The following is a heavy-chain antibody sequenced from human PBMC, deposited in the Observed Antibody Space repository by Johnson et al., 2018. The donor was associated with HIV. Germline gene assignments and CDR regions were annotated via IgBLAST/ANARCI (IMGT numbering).Heavy chain of an antibody. D-gene: IGHD2-21*01. CDR3: AKAYCPGCDAFDV. J-gene: IGHJ3*01. CDR1: GFTFSNSA. V-gene: IGHV3-30*04. Sequence: QVQLVESGGGVVQPGRSLRLSCAASGFTFSNSAMHWVRQAPGKGLEWVAVISYVGTNKYYADSVKGRFNISSAHSKNTQYLQMNSLRVEDTGLYYCAKAYCPGCDAFDVWGHGTMVTVSS. CDR2: ISYVGTNK.